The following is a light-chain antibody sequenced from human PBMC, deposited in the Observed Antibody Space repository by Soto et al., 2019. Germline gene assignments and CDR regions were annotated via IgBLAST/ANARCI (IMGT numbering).Light chain of an antibody. CDR3: QQYNNWPS. J-gene: IGKJ5*01. CDR1: LSVSSN. CDR2: DIS. Sequence: EIVLTQSPGTLSLSPWERATLSYRASLSVSSNLAWYQQRPGQAPRLLIYDISNRATGVPARFSGSGSESEFTLTIRSLQSEDFAVYFCQQYNNWPSFGQGTRLEIK. V-gene: IGKV3-15*01.